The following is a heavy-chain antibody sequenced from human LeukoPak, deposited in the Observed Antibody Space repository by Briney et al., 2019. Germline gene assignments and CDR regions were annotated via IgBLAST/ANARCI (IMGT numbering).Heavy chain of an antibody. D-gene: IGHD3-22*01. CDR3: ARDQSYDSSGSSDY. V-gene: IGHV1-18*01. Sequence: ASVKVSCKASGYTFTSYGISWVRQAPGQGLEWMGWISAYNGNTNYAQKLQGRVTMTTGTSTSTAYMELRSLRSNDTAVYYCARDQSYDSSGSSDYWGQGTLVTVSS. CDR1: GYTFTSYG. CDR2: ISAYNGNT. J-gene: IGHJ4*02.